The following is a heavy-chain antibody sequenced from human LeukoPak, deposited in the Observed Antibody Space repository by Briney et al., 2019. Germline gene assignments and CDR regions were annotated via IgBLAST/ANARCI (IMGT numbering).Heavy chain of an antibody. Sequence: GGSLRLSCAASGFTFSSYAMSWVRQAPGKGLEWVSVIYSGGSTYYADSVKGRFTISRDNSKNTLYLQMNSLRAEDTAVYYCARGLRASIAARRDAFDIWGQGTMVTVSS. CDR3: ARGLRASIAARRDAFDI. V-gene: IGHV3-53*01. D-gene: IGHD6-6*01. CDR2: IYSGGST. J-gene: IGHJ3*02. CDR1: GFTFSSYA.